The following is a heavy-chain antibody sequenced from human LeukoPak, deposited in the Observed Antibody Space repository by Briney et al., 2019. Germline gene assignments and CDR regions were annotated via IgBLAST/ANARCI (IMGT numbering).Heavy chain of an antibody. CDR1: GFTFSSYD. CDR2: ISTAGDT. CDR3: ARGLPGGFDY. Sequence: GGSLRLSCAASGFTFSSYDMHWVRQATGKGLEWVSGISTAGDTYYPGSVKGRSTVSRENAKNSLYLQMNSLRAGDTAVYYCARGLPGGFDYWGQGTLVTVSS. D-gene: IGHD3-16*01. J-gene: IGHJ4*02. V-gene: IGHV3-13*01.